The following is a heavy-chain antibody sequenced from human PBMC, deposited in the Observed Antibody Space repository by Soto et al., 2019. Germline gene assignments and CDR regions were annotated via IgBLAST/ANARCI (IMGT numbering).Heavy chain of an antibody. Sequence: QVHLVESGGGVVQPGRSLRVSCTASEFSFNNYAVHWVRQAPGEGLEWVALISSDGNNKYYPDSVKGRFTISRDHSNNTVYLQMHSLRLDDTAVYYCATWTLPLSWSWLQGAAGKFDYWGQGTLVTVSS. CDR3: ATWTLPLSWSWLQGAAGKFDY. D-gene: IGHD3-10*01. V-gene: IGHV3-30-3*01. J-gene: IGHJ4*02. CDR2: ISSDGNNK. CDR1: EFSFNNYA.